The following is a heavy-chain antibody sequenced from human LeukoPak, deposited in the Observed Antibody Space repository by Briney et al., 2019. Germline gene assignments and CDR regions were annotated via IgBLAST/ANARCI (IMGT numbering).Heavy chain of an antibody. CDR2: ISYSGSP. CDR3: ARVPYGSGTYYFDF. Sequence: PSETPSLTCTVSGGSINSGDSYWSWIRQPPGKSLEWIGYISYSGSPYYNPSLRSRVAISGDTSKNQFSLRLGSVTAADTAVYYCARVPYGSGTYYFDFWGQGILVTVSS. CDR1: GGSINSGDSY. D-gene: IGHD3-10*01. V-gene: IGHV4-30-4*01. J-gene: IGHJ4*02.